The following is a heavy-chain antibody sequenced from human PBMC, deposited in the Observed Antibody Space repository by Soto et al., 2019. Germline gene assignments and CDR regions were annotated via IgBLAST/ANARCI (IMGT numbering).Heavy chain of an antibody. D-gene: IGHD3-22*01. CDR1: GGSISSGGYS. V-gene: IGHV4-30-2*01. Sequence: SETLSLTSAVSGGSISSGGYSWSWIRQPPGKGLEWIGYMYHSGSTSYNPSLKSRVTISIDRSKNQFSLKLSSVTAADTAVYYCVRDLDYDSSVSDAFYIWGQGTMVT. J-gene: IGHJ3*02. CDR2: MYHSGST. CDR3: VRDLDYDSSVSDAFYI.